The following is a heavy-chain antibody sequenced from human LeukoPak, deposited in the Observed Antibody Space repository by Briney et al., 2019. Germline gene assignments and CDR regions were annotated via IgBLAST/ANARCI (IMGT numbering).Heavy chain of an antibody. V-gene: IGHV3-48*02. Sequence: GGSLRLSCAASGFTSSDHYMDWVRQAPGKGLEWVSYISSSSSTIYYADSVKGRFTISRDNAKNSLYLQMNSLRDEDTAVYYCASRLVTPRGFDPWGQGTLVTVSS. CDR3: ASRLVTPRGFDP. CDR1: GFTSSDHY. D-gene: IGHD3-9*01. CDR2: ISSSSSTI. J-gene: IGHJ5*02.